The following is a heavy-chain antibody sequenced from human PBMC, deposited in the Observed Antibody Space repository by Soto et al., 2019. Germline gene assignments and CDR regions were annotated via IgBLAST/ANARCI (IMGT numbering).Heavy chain of an antibody. CDR2: INYDGYS. CDR1: GGSITNYY. Sequence: QVQLQESGPGLVKPSETLSLTCTVSGGSITNYYCSWFRPPPGKGLEWIGYINYDGYSAYNLTLKGRVTLAMDASKTQFSLMLESVTATDTAVYYCARHGFGPLHGLVDVWGPGTTVIVS. J-gene: IGHJ6*02. V-gene: IGHV4-59*08. CDR3: ARHGFGPLHGLVDV. D-gene: IGHD3-10*01.